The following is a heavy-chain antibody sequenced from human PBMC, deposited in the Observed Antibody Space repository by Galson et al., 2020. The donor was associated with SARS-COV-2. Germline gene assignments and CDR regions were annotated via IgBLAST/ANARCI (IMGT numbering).Heavy chain of an antibody. V-gene: IGHV3-23*01. J-gene: IGHJ5*02. CDR1: GFTFSTSV. Sequence: GGSLRLSCAASGFTFSTSVMSWVRQAPGKGLEWVSTISHESSVTLYADSMKGRFTISRDNSKNTLFLHMTRLRADDTATYYCTKSMHSGTTRFDWFDARGQGTRVTVSS. D-gene: IGHD1-1*01. CDR3: TKSMHSGTTRFDWFDA. CDR2: ISHESSVT.